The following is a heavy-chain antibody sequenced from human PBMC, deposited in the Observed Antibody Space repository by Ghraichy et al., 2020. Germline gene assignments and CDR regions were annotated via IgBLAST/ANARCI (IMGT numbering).Heavy chain of an antibody. CDR3: ASGAAVVPAASGGRFDP. Sequence: SETLSLTCTVSGYSISSGYYWGWRRQPPGKRLEWIGSIFHSGTTYYNPSLKSRATISVATSKNQFSLQLSSVTAAATAVYYCASGAAVVPAASGGRFDPWGQGTLVTGTS. CDR1: GYSISSGYY. J-gene: IGHJ5*02. V-gene: IGHV4-38-2*02. CDR2: IFHSGTT. D-gene: IGHD2-2*01.